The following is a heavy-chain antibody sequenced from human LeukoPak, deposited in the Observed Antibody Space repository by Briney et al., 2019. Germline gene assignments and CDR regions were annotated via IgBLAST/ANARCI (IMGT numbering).Heavy chain of an antibody. CDR1: GFTVSDNY. CDR3: AKDTGGYCGGDCYSDY. J-gene: IGHJ4*02. Sequence: GGSLRLSCAASGFTVSDNYMSWVRQAPGKGLEWVSAISGSGGSTYYADSVKGRFTISRDNSKNTLYLQMNSLRAEDTAVYYCAKDTGGYCGGDCYSDYWGQGTLVIVSS. V-gene: IGHV3-23*01. D-gene: IGHD2-21*02. CDR2: ISGSGGST.